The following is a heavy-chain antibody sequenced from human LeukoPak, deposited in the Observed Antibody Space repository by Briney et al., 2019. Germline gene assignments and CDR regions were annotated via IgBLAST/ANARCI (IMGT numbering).Heavy chain of an antibody. D-gene: IGHD1-26*01. CDR1: GFTVSSYW. V-gene: IGHV3-7*01. CDR2: IKQDGSEK. CDR3: ARVRVGATLLN. J-gene: IGHJ4*02. Sequence: GGSLRLSCAACGFTVSSYWMSWVRQAPGKGEERVANIKQDGSEKYYVDSVKGRFTISRDNAKYSLYLQLNSLRAEDTAVYYCARVRVGATLLNWGQGTLVTVSS.